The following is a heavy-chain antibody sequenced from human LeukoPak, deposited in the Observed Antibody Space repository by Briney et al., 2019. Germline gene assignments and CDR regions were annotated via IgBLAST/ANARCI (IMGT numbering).Heavy chain of an antibody. D-gene: IGHD6-19*01. CDR1: GFTFSSYE. Sequence: GGSLRLSCAASGFTFSSYEMNWVRQAPGKGLEWVAYSSYSGSIIYYADSVKGRFTISRDNSKNLLYLQMSSLRVEDTATYYCAGCSGWYMGAPFDYWGQGTLVTVSS. CDR2: SSYSGSII. J-gene: IGHJ4*02. V-gene: IGHV3-48*03. CDR3: AGCSGWYMGAPFDY.